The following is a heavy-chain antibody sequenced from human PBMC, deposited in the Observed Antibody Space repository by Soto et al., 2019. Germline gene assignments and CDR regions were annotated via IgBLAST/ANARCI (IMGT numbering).Heavy chain of an antibody. J-gene: IGHJ4*02. Sequence: EVQLVESGGGLVQPGGSLRLSCAASGFTFNNYWMAWVRQAPGRGLEWVANIKQDGSEEYYVDSVKGRFTISRDNAKNSLYLQMNSLRVEDTAVYYCARDRGVRWGQGTLVTVSS. CDR2: IKQDGSEE. V-gene: IGHV3-7*01. CDR1: GFTFNNYW. CDR3: ARDRGVR.